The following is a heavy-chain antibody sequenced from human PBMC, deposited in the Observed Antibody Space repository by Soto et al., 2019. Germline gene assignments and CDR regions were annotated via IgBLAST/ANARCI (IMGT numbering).Heavy chain of an antibody. J-gene: IGHJ4*02. CDR1: GFTFSSYG. D-gene: IGHD3-10*01. CDR3: ARDPRGRITMVRGVLWDY. V-gene: IGHV3-33*01. Sequence: GGSLRLSCAASGFTFSSYGMHWVRQAPGKGLEWVAVIWYDGSNKYYADSVKGRFTISRDNSKNTLYLQMNSLRAEDTAVYYCARDPRGRITMVRGVLWDYWGQGTLVTVSS. CDR2: IWYDGSNK.